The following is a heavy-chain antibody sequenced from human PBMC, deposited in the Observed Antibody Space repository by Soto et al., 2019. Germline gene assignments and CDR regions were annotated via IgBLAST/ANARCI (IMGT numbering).Heavy chain of an antibody. CDR3: ASAHYDFWSGYFRSGGWFDP. D-gene: IGHD3-3*01. V-gene: IGHV4-61*01. CDR1: GGSVSGGSYY. J-gene: IGHJ5*02. CDR2: IYYSGST. Sequence: PSETLSLTCTVSGGSVSGGSYYWSWIRQPPGKGLEWIGYIYYSGSTNYNPSLKSRVTISVDTSKNQFSLKLSSVTAADTAVYYCASAHYDFWSGYFRSGGWFDPWGQGTLVTVSS.